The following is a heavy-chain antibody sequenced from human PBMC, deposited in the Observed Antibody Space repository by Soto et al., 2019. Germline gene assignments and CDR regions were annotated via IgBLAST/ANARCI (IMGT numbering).Heavy chain of an antibody. CDR3: AKCGEYNWNYGSFDY. V-gene: IGHV3-9*01. CDR1: GLTFDDYA. D-gene: IGHD1-7*01. CDR2: ISWNSGSI. Sequence: PGGSLRLSCAASGLTFDDYAMHWVRQAPGKGLEWVSGISWNSGSIGYADSVKGRFTISRDNAKNSLYLQKNSLRAEDTSLYYCAKCGEYNWNYGSFDYWGQGTLVTVS. J-gene: IGHJ4*02.